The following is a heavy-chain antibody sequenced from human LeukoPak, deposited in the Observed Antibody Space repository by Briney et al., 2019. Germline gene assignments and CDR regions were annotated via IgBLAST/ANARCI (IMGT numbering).Heavy chain of an antibody. V-gene: IGHV3-30*02. J-gene: IGHJ5*02. CDR2: TRYDGMVN. Sequence: PGGSLRLSCAGSGFSFSYYGFHWFRQTPDKGLDWVAFTRYDGMVNHYKDSLKGRFTISRDNSKNTVYLQMSSLRTEDTAVYFCAKEENSGWYGTDLWGRGTQV. D-gene: IGHD6-19*01. CDR1: GFSFSYYG. CDR3: AKEENSGWYGTDL.